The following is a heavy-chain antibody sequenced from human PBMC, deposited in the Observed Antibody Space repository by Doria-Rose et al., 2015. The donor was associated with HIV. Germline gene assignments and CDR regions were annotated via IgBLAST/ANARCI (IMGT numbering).Heavy chain of an antibody. CDR3: ARGLLRGGWNDVDYYYGMDV. Sequence: QVQLQESGAGLVKPSETLSLTCAVFGGSFSGYYWSWIRQPPGKGLEWIGEINHSGSTNYKTSLKSRVTISLDTSKTLSSLKLSSVIAADTAVYYCARGLLRGGWNDVDYYYGMDVWGQGTTVTVSS. D-gene: IGHD1-1*01. CDR1: GGSFSGYY. V-gene: IGHV4-34*01. CDR2: INHSGST. J-gene: IGHJ6*02.